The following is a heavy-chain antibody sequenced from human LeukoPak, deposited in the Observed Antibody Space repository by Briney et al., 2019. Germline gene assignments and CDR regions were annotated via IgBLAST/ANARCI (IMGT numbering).Heavy chain of an antibody. V-gene: IGHV3-23*01. CDR2: ISGSGAST. CDR1: GFTFSSYA. J-gene: IGHJ4*02. Sequence: GGSLRLSCAASGFTFSSYAMSWVRQAPGKGLEWVSTISGSGASTYYADSVKGRFTISRDNSKNTLYLQMNSLRAEDTAVYYCAKVGVAGPFDYWGQGTLVTVSP. CDR3: AKVGVAGPFDY. D-gene: IGHD6-19*01.